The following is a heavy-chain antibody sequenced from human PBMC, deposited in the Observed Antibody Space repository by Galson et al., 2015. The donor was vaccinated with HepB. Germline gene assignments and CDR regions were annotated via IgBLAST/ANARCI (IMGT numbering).Heavy chain of an antibody. V-gene: IGHV4-59*02. CDR2: INYGGGGTL. Sequence: ETLSLTCSVSGDSVRYFYWNWIRQSPGEGLEWIGYINYGGGGTLKYNPSLSSRVSISVDTSRNQFSLRLTSVTAADTATYYCARRGGGNWALWDWGQGTLVTVSS. J-gene: IGHJ4*02. CDR1: GDSVRYFY. CDR3: ARRGGGNWALWD. D-gene: IGHD1-1*01.